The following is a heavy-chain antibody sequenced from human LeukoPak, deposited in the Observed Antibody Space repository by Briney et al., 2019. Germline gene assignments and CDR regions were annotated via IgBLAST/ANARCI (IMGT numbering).Heavy chain of an antibody. Sequence: GGSLRLSCAASGFTFSSYWMSWVRQAPGKGLEWVANIKQDGNEKYYVDSVKGRFTISRDNAKNSLYLRMNSLRAEDTAVYYCARDSVHGYYDSSGYSALFDYWGQGTLVTVSS. D-gene: IGHD3-22*01. CDR1: GFTFSSYW. CDR3: ARDSVHGYYDSSGYSALFDY. J-gene: IGHJ4*02. V-gene: IGHV3-7*01. CDR2: IKQDGNEK.